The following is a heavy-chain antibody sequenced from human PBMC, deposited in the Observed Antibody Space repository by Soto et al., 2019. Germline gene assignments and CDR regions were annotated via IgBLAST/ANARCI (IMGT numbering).Heavy chain of an antibody. CDR1: GFRFSNYW. CDR2: IKEDGSEK. Sequence: EVQLVESGGDLVQPGGSLRLSCAASGFRFSNYWMSWVRQAPGKGLEWVANIKEDGSEKYYVDSVKGRFTISRDNAKNSLYLQMNSLRAEDTALYYCARHQVGHRVTDCWGQGTLVTVSS. CDR3: ARHQVGHRVTDC. D-gene: IGHD1-26*01. V-gene: IGHV3-7*01. J-gene: IGHJ4*02.